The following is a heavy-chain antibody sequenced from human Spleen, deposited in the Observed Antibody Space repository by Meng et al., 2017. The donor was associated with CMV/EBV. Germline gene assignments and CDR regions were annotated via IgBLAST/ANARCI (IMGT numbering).Heavy chain of an antibody. CDR3: AKDTHLWSTRSGLHYYYGMDV. V-gene: IGHV1-69*05. Sequence: SVKVSCKASGGTFSTYAFTWVRQAPGQGLEWLGGIIPMSGTANYAQKFQGRLTITTDESTSTAYMELSNRRSKDTAVYYCAKDTHLWSTRSGLHYYYGMDVWGQGTTVTVSS. CDR2: IIPMSGTA. J-gene: IGHJ6*02. D-gene: IGHD3-3*02. CDR1: GGTFSTYA.